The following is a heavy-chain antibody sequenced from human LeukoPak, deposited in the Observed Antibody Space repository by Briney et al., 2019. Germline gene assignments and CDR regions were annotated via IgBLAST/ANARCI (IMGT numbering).Heavy chain of an antibody. J-gene: IGHJ4*02. CDR3: ARDGPEVGATTDY. CDR1: GGTFSSYA. D-gene: IGHD1-26*01. Sequence: ASVKVSCKASGGTFSSYAISWVRQAPGQGLEWMGGIIPIFGTASYAQKFQGRVTMTRDTSTSTVYMELSSLRSEDTAVYYCARDGPEVGATTDYWGQGTLVTVSS. V-gene: IGHV1-69*05. CDR2: IIPIFGTA.